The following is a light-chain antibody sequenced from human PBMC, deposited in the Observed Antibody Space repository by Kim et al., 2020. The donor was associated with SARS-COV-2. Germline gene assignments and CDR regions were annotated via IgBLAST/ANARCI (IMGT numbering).Light chain of an antibody. V-gene: IGLV3-19*01. Sequence: SSELTQDPAVSVALGQSVRITCQGDSLRSYYASWYQQKPGQAPVLVIYGKNNRPSGIPDRFSGSSSGNTASLTITGAQAEDEADYYCNSRDSSGNQQGVFGGGTQLTVL. CDR1: SLRSYY. CDR2: GKN. J-gene: IGLJ2*01. CDR3: NSRDSSGNQQGV.